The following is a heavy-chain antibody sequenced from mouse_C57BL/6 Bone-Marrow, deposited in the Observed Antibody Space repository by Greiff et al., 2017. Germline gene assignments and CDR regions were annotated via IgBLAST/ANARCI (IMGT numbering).Heavy chain of an antibody. CDR2: IYPGSGST. J-gene: IGHJ2*01. CDR1: GYTFTSYW. D-gene: IGHD2-3*01. CDR3: ARGENDGYYEDYFDY. V-gene: IGHV1-55*01. Sequence: QVQLQQPGAELVKPGASVKMSCKASGYTFTSYWITWVKQRPGQGLEWIGDIYPGSGSTNYNEQFKSKATLPVDTSSSTAYMQLSSLTSEDSAVYYCARGENDGYYEDYFDYWGQGTTLTVSS.